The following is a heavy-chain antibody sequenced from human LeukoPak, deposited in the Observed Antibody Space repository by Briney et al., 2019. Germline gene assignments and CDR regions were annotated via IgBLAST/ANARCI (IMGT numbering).Heavy chain of an antibody. J-gene: IGHJ4*02. V-gene: IGHV4-61*05. CDR2: IYYSGST. CDR1: GGSISSSSYY. D-gene: IGHD3-10*01. Sequence: SETLSLTCTVSGGSISSSSYYWGWIRQPPGKGLEWIAYIYYSGSTNYNPSLKSRVTISVDTSKNQFSLKLSSVTAADTAVYYCATYPFRGGTHYFDYWGQGILVTVSS. CDR3: ATYPFRGGTHYFDY.